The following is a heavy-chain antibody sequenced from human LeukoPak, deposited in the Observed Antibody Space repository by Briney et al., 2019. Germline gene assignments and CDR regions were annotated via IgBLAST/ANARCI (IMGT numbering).Heavy chain of an antibody. J-gene: IGHJ4*02. V-gene: IGHV1-69*13. D-gene: IGHD5-24*01. CDR2: IIPIFGTA. CDR1: GYTFTNYD. CDR3: ARVNVEMATIGSYYFDY. Sequence: SVKVSCKASGYTFTNYDINWVRQAPGQGLEWMGGIIPIFGTANYAQKFQGRVTITADESTSTAYMELSSLRSEDTAVYYCARVNVEMATIGSYYFDYWGQGTLVTVSS.